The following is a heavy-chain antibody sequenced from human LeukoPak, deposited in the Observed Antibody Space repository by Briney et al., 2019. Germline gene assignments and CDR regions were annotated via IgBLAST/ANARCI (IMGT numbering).Heavy chain of an antibody. V-gene: IGHV4-30-4*01. CDR3: AREYRGDGYNYFDL. CDR1: GGSISSGDYY. J-gene: IGHJ2*01. Sequence: SETLSLTCTVSGGSISSGDYYWNWIRQPPGKGLEWIGYIYYSGSTYYNTSLKSRVTISVDTSKNQFSLKLSSVTAADTAVYYCAREYRGDGYNYFDLWGRGTLVTVFS. CDR2: IYYSGST. D-gene: IGHD5-24*01.